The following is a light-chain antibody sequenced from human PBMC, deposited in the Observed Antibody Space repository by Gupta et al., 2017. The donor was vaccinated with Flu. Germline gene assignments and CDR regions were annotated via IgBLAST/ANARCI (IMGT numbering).Light chain of an antibody. V-gene: IGKV3-11*01. CDR1: QSVSSY. J-gene: IGKJ5*01. CDR3: QQRSTWIT. Sequence: EIVLTQSPATLSLSPGERATLSCRASQSVSSYLAWYQQKPGQAPRLIIYDASNRATGSTARFSGSGELTDFTRTISRREHEACAVYYCQQRSTWITFGQGTXLEIK. CDR2: DAS.